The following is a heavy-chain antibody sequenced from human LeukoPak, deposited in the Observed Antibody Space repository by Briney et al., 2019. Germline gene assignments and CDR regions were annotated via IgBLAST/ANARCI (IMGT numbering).Heavy chain of an antibody. Sequence: QPGRSLRLSCAASGFTFSSYAMHWVRQAPGKGLEWVAVISYDGSNKYYADSVKGRFTISRDNSKNTLYLQMNSLRAEDAAVYYCARESQLLYFDYWGQGTLVTVSS. D-gene: IGHD2-2*01. J-gene: IGHJ4*02. V-gene: IGHV3-30*01. CDR2: ISYDGSNK. CDR1: GFTFSSYA. CDR3: ARESQLLYFDY.